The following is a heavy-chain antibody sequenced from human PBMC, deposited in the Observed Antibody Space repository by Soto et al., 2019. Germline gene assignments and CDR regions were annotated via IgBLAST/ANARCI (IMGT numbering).Heavy chain of an antibody. Sequence: SETLSLTCAVSGGSLSSSSWWSWVRQPPGKTLEWLGEIFYSGSTKYNPSLNSRVTISADQSKNDFSLRLSSVTAADTAVYYCVQNGGVPYYHDFWGQGMLVTVYS. D-gene: IGHD2-8*01. CDR1: GGSLSSSSW. CDR2: IFYSGST. V-gene: IGHV4-4*02. CDR3: VQNGGVPYYHDF. J-gene: IGHJ4*02.